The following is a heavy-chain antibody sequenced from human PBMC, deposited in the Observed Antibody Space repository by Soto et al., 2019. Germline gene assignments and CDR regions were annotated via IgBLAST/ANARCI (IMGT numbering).Heavy chain of an antibody. CDR1: GFTFSSYG. J-gene: IGHJ1*01. V-gene: IGHV3-30*03. CDR2: ISYDGSNK. Sequence: QVQLVESGGGVVQPGRSLRLSCAASGFTFSSYGMHWVRQAPGKGLEWVAVISYDGSNKYYADSVKGRFTISRDNSKNTLYLRMNSLRAEDTAVYYCARWSGDYFAEYFQHWGQGTLVTVSS. D-gene: IGHD4-17*01. CDR3: ARWSGDYFAEYFQH.